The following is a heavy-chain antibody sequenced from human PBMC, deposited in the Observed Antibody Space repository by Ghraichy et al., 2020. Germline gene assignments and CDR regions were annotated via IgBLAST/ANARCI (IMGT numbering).Heavy chain of an antibody. J-gene: IGHJ4*02. D-gene: IGHD5-18*01. CDR3: AREGPAMVNSD. V-gene: IGHV3-7*04. CDR2: IKQDGSEK. Sequence: GESLNISCAASGFTFSSYWMSWVRQAPGKGLEWVANIKQDGSEKYYVDSVKGRFTISRDNAKNSLYLQMNSLRAEDTAVYYCAREGPAMVNSDWGQGTLVTVSS. CDR1: GFTFSSYW.